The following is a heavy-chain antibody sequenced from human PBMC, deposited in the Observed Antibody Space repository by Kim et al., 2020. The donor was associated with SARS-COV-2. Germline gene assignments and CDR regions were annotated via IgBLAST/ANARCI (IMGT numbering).Heavy chain of an antibody. CDR2: INPSGGST. CDR1: GYTFTSYY. D-gene: IGHD3-9*01. J-gene: IGHJ4*02. CDR3: ARGSPVYYDILTGYYRDY. Sequence: ASVKVSCKASGYTFTSYYMHWVRQAPGQGLEWMGIINPSGGSTSYAQKFQGRVTMTRDTSTSTVYMELSSLRCEDTAVYYCARGSPVYYDILTGYYRDYWGQGTLVTVSS. V-gene: IGHV1-46*01.